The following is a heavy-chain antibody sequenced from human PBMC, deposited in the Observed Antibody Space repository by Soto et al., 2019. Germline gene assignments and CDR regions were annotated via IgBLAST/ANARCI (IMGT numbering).Heavy chain of an antibody. J-gene: IGHJ6*02. CDR1: GGTFSSYA. Sequence: ASVKVSCKASGGTFSSYAISWVRQAPGQGLEWMGGIIPIFGTANYAQKFQGRVTITADESTSTAYMELSSLRSEDTAVYYCARAVADIAAAGRGRGYYYYGMDVWGQGTTVTVSS. CDR3: ARAVADIAAAGRGRGYYYYGMDV. CDR2: IIPIFGTA. V-gene: IGHV1-69*13. D-gene: IGHD6-13*01.